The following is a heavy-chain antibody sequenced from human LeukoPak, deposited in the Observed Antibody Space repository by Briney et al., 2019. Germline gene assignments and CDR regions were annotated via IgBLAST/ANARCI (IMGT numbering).Heavy chain of an antibody. CDR3: ARDRMDTGTYFDY. Sequence: GASVKVSCRSSGYTLTTYGCTWVRQAPGQGLEWMGWISTYNGNTNYAQKLQGRVTMTTDTSTSTAYMELRSLRSDDTAMYYCARDRMDTGTYFDYWGQGTLVTVSS. V-gene: IGHV1-18*01. CDR1: GYTLTTYG. D-gene: IGHD5-18*01. CDR2: ISTYNGNT. J-gene: IGHJ4*02.